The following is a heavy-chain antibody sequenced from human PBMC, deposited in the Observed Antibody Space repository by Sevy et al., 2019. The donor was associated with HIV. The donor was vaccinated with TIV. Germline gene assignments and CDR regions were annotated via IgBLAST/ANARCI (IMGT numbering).Heavy chain of an antibody. CDR2: ISGGGGNT. D-gene: IGHD6-13*01. CDR3: AKTYSSSWSDFDY. V-gene: IGHV3-23*01. CDR1: GFTFSNYA. Sequence: GESLKISCAASGFTFSNYAMSWVRQAPGKGLEWVSAISGGGGNTYSAGSLRGRFTISRDSSRNTLYLQMNSLRAEDTAVYYCAKTYSSSWSDFDYWGPGTLVTVSS. J-gene: IGHJ4*02.